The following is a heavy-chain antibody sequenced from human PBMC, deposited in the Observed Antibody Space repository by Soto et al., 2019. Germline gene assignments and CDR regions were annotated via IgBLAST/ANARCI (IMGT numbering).Heavy chain of an antibody. CDR2: IYPGDSDT. V-gene: IGHV5-51*01. CDR1: GYSFTSYW. D-gene: IGHD1-26*01. J-gene: IGHJ4*02. CDR3: ARPPYSASYYYFDQ. Sequence: EESLQISCKASGYSFTSYWIGWVRQMPGKGLEWMGIIYPGDSDTIYSPSFQGQVTISADKSISTAYLQWNSLKASDTAMYYCARPPYSASYYYFDQWGQGTPVPVSS.